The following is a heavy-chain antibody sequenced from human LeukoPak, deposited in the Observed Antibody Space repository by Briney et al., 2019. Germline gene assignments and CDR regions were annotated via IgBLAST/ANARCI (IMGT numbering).Heavy chain of an antibody. Sequence: PGGSLRPSCAASGFPFSNHAMSWVRQPPGKGLEWVSAISNGNTYYADSVGGRFTISRDDSKNMVYLQMNSLRVEDTARYYCVREAGYCASVCLKSNWFDPWGQGTLVTVSS. J-gene: IGHJ5*02. CDR2: ISNGNT. CDR1: GFPFSNHA. CDR3: VREAGYCASVCLKSNWFDP. D-gene: IGHD2-21*02. V-gene: IGHV3-23*01.